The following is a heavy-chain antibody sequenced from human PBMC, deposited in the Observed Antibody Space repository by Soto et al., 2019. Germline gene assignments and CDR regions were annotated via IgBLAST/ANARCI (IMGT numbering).Heavy chain of an antibody. CDR1: RGSISSHY. D-gene: IGHD5-12*01. V-gene: IGHV4-59*08. Sequence: PXXTLSLTCTVSRGSISSHYWSWIRQPPGKVLEWIGYXYYSGXTTYNQSLNSRXTISVETSXSQLYLRMSSVTAEDTDVYFCARLDGYDHYFVYWGKGALVTVYS. J-gene: IGHJ4*02. CDR2: XYYSGXT. CDR3: ARLDGYDHYFVY.